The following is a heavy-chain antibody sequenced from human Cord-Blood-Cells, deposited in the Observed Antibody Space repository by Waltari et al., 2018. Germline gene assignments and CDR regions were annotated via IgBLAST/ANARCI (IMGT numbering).Heavy chain of an antibody. D-gene: IGHD1-20*01. V-gene: IGHV1-69*01. CDR2: IIPIFGTA. CDR3: ARSVTGRGGRGYYYMDV. Sequence: QVQLVQSGAEVKKPGSSVKVSCKASGGTFSSYAISWLRQAPGQGLEWMGGIIPIFGTANYAQKFQGRVTITADESTSTAYMELSSLRSEDTAVYYCARSVTGRGGRGYYYMDVWGKGTTVTVSS. CDR1: GGTFSSYA. J-gene: IGHJ6*03.